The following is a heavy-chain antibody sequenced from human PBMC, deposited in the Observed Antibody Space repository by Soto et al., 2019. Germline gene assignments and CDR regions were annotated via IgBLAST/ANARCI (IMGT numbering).Heavy chain of an antibody. V-gene: IGHV1-58*02. CDR1: GSGFISSG. CDR2: IVVASGQT. D-gene: IGHD2-15*01. Sequence: SVKVSCKASGSGFISSGIQWVRQAHGQRPEWIGWIVVASGQTNYAQNFRGRVAITRDTSTATAYIELTGLTSEDTAVYFCSADRPDIGVGWWVWGQGTTVTVSS. CDR3: SADRPDIGVGWWV. J-gene: IGHJ6*02.